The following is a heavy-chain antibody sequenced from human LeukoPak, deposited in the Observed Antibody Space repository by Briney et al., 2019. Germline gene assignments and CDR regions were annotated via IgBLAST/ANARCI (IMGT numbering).Heavy chain of an antibody. CDR1: GGSISSYY. CDR2: IYYSGST. D-gene: IGHD4-23*01. V-gene: IGHV4-59*12. J-gene: IGHJ6*02. Sequence: PSETLSLTCTVSGGSISSYYWSWIRQPPGKGLEWIGYIYYSGSTNYNPSLKSRVTISVDTSKNQFSLKLSSVTAADTAVYYCATSPVVTKYYYYYGMDVWGQGTTVTVSS. CDR3: ATSPVVTKYYYYYGMDV.